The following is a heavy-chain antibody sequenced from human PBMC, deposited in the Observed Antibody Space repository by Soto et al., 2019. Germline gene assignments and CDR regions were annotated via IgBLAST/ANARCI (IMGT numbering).Heavy chain of an antibody. J-gene: IGHJ4*02. CDR3: ARSGGLQHIDY. D-gene: IGHD4-4*01. V-gene: IGHV4-39*01. CDR2: IYYSGST. Sequence: SETLCLTCTVSGDSISSSNYHWGWTRQPPGKGLEWIGSIYYSGSTYYNPSLKSRVTISVDTSKNQFSLKLSSVTAADTAVHYCARSGGLQHIDYWGQGTLVTVSS. CDR1: GDSISSSNYH.